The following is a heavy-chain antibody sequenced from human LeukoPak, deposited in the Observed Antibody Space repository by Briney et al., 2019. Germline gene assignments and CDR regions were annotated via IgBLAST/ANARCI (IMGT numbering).Heavy chain of an antibody. CDR1: GFTFSSYA. J-gene: IGHJ4*02. CDR2: ISGSGGST. V-gene: IGHV3-23*01. D-gene: IGHD6-19*01. CDR3: AKDLEVHSSGWYSDY. Sequence: GGSLRLSCAASGFTFSSYAMSWVRQSPGKGLEWGSAISGSGGSTYYADSVKGRFTISRDNSKNTLYLQMNSLRAEDTAVYYCAKDLEVHSSGWYSDYWGQGTLVTVSS.